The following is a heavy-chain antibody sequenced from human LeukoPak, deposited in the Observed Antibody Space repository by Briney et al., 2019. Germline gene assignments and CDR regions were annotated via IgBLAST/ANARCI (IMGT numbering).Heavy chain of an antibody. CDR1: GFTFSSYA. V-gene: IGHV3-30-3*01. D-gene: IGHD6-19*01. J-gene: IGHJ5*02. CDR2: ISYDGSNK. CDR3: ARDRKTYKYSSGWGNPRGHQGPHSGSGPFDP. Sequence: PGGSLRLSCAASGFTFSSYAMHWVRQAPGKGLEGVAVISYDGSNKYYADSVKGRFTISRDNSKNTLYLQMNSLRAEDTAVYYCARDRKTYKYSSGWGNPRGHQGPHSGSGPFDPWGQGTLVTVSS.